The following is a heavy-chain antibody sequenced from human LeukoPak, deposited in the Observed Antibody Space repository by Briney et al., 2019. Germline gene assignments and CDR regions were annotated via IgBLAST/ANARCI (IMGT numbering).Heavy chain of an antibody. CDR3: ARDRWHYYGSGNYGMDV. CDR1: GGSTIRSGDYY. J-gene: IGHJ6*02. CDR2: IYYSGST. D-gene: IGHD3-10*01. Sequence: PSQTLPLTCTVSGGSTIRSGDYYWSWIRQPPGKGLEWIGYIYYSGSTYYNPSLKSRVTISVDTSKNQFSLKLSSVTAADTAVYYCARDRWHYYGSGNYGMDVWGQGTTVTVSS. V-gene: IGHV4-30-4*08.